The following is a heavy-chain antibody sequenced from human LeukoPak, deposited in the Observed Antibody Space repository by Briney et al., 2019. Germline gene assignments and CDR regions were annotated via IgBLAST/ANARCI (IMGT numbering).Heavy chain of an antibody. CDR2: IYTSGST. Sequence: SETLSLTCTVSGGSISSYYWSWIRQPPGKGLEWIGYIYTSGSTNYNPSLKSRVTISVDTSKNQLSLKLSSVTAADTAVYYCARGSVYYDFWSGFTQESNWFDPWGQGTLVTVSS. D-gene: IGHD3-3*01. CDR3: ARGSVYYDFWSGFTQESNWFDP. J-gene: IGHJ5*02. CDR1: GGSISSYY. V-gene: IGHV4-4*09.